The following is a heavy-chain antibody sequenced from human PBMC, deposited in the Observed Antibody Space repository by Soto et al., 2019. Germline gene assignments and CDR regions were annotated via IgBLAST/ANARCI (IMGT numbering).Heavy chain of an antibody. J-gene: IGHJ4*02. V-gene: IGHV1-69*13. CDR3: ARYSSASCHPAYCFDY. Sequence: SVKVSCKASGGTFSSYAISWVRQAPGQGLEWMGGIIPIFGTANYAQKFQGRVTITADESTSTAYMELSSLRSEDTAIYYCARYSSASCHPAYCFDYWGQGTPVTVSS. D-gene: IGHD2-2*01. CDR1: GGTFSSYA. CDR2: IIPIFGTA.